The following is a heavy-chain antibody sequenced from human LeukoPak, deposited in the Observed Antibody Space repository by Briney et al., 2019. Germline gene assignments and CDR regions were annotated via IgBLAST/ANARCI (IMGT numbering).Heavy chain of an antibody. Sequence: SVKVSCKASGGTFSSYTISWVRQAPGQGLEWMGRIIPIIGMENYAQKFQGRVTITADKSTSTVYMELSSLRSEGTAVYYCAESPESIAARPPYDYSYYMDVWGKGTTVTVS. J-gene: IGHJ6*03. CDR1: GGTFSSYT. D-gene: IGHD6-6*01. CDR2: IIPIIGME. V-gene: IGHV1-69*02. CDR3: AESPESIAARPPYDYSYYMDV.